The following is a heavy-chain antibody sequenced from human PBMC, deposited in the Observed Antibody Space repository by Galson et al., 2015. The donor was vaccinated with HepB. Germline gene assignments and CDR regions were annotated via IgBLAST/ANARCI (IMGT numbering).Heavy chain of an antibody. D-gene: IGHD2-2*01. J-gene: IGHJ3*02. CDR1: GGTFSSYA. Sequence: SVKVSCKASGGTFSSYAISWVRQAPGQGLEWMGGIIPIFGTANYAQKFQGRVTITADESTSTAYMELSSLRSEDTAVYYCARGFGGRDIVVVPAASWDAFDIWGQGTMVTVSS. CDR3: ARGFGGRDIVVVPAASWDAFDI. CDR2: IIPIFGTA. V-gene: IGHV1-69*13.